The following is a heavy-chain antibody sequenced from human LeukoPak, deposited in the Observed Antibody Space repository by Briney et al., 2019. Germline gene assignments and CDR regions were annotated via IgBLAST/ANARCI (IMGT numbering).Heavy chain of an antibody. V-gene: IGHV3-23*01. D-gene: IGHD2-15*01. CDR1: GSTFSSYA. CDR3: ARDPGPRPGGY. CDR2: ISGSGGST. Sequence: GGSLRLSCAASGSTFSSYAMSWVRQAPGKGLEWVSAISGSGGSTYYADSVKGRFTISRDNAKNSLYLQMNSLRAEDTAVYYCARDPGPRPGGYWGQGTLVTVSS. J-gene: IGHJ4*02.